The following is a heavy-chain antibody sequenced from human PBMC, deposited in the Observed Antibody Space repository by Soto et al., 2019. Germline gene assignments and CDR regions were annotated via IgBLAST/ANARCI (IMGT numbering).Heavy chain of an antibody. CDR3: GKASSSNSWSPIDY. Sequence: GGSLRLSCVASGFTFDDYAMHWVRQIPGKGLQWVSGISWSTSSIGYGASLRGRFLISRDNANNSLYLQTNDLRPEDTALYYCGKASSSNSWSPIDYWGQGTMVTVSS. J-gene: IGHJ4*02. CDR2: ISWSTSSI. CDR1: GFTFDDYA. D-gene: IGHD3-3*01. V-gene: IGHV3-9*01.